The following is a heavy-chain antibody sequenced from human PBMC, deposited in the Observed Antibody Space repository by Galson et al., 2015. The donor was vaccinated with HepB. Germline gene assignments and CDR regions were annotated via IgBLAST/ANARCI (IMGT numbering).Heavy chain of an antibody. D-gene: IGHD2-8*01. Sequence: SLRLSCAASGFTSGDYAMSWFRQAPGKGLEWVGFIRSKAYGGTTEYAASVKGRFTISRDDSKSIAYLQMNSLKTENTAVYYCTRVPTYCTNGVCWDWFDPWGQGTLVTVSS. V-gene: IGHV3-49*03. CDR1: GFTSGDYA. CDR2: IRSKAYGGTT. CDR3: TRVPTYCTNGVCWDWFDP. J-gene: IGHJ5*02.